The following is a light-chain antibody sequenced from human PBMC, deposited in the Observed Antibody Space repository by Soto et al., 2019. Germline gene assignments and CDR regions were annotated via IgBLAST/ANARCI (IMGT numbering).Light chain of an antibody. V-gene: IGLV2-14*01. Sequence: QSALTQPASVSGSPGQSITISCTGTSSDVGGYNYVSWYQQHPGKAPKLMIYEVSNRPSGVSNRFSGSNSGNTASLTISGLQAEDEADYSCSSYTSSSTDVFASGTKVAAL. CDR1: SSDVGGYNY. CDR3: SSYTSSSTDV. J-gene: IGLJ1*01. CDR2: EVS.